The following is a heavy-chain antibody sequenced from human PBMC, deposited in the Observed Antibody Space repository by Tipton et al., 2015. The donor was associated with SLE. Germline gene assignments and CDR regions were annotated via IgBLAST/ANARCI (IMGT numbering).Heavy chain of an antibody. CDR2: INSDGSST. D-gene: IGHD5-18*01. CDR3: ARDGVVVGPRVEDTAMF. J-gene: IGHJ4*02. Sequence: SLRLSCAASGFTFSSYWMHWVRQAPGKGLVWVSRINSDGSSTSYADSVKGRFTISRDNAKNTLYLQMNSLRAEDTAVYYCARDGVVVGPRVEDTAMFWGQGTLVTVSS. CDR1: GFTFSSYW. V-gene: IGHV3-74*01.